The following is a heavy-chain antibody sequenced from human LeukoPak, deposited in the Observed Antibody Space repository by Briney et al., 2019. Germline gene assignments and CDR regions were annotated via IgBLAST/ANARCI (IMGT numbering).Heavy chain of an antibody. J-gene: IGHJ4*02. CDR3: ARTAKYYYGSETYYFFDY. D-gene: IGHD3-10*01. CDR1: GGSISSSRYY. V-gene: IGHV4-61*01. Sequence: SETLSLTCIVSGGSISSSRYYWSWIRQPPGKGLEWIGYISYTGSTTYNSSLKSRVTISLDASQNQFSLKLTSVTPADTAVYYCARTAKYYYGSETYYFFDYWGQGTLVTVSS. CDR2: ISYTGST.